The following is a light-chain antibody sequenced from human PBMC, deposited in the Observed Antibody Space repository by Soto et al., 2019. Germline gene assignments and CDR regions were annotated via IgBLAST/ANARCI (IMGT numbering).Light chain of an antibody. V-gene: IGKV4-1*01. CDR3: QQYYNTCQN. Sequence: DIVLTQSPDSLAVSLGERATINCKSSQSILYSNNKNYLAWYQQKPGQPPKRLIYWASTRESGVPDRFGGSGSRSECSLTRSRLQVEDVAVCNEQQYYNTCQNFGQGTKVE. CDR2: WAS. CDR1: QSILYSNNKNY. J-gene: IGKJ1*01.